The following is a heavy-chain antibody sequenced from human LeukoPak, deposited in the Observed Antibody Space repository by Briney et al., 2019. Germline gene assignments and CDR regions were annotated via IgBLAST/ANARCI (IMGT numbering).Heavy chain of an antibody. CDR2: INHSGST. Sequence: SETLSLTCAVYGGSFSGYYWSWIRQPPGKGLEWIGEINHSGSTNYNPSLKSRVTISVDTSKNQFSLKLSSVTAADTAVYYCARVPPLGYYYDSSGYYYGDWGQGTLVTVSS. J-gene: IGHJ4*02. V-gene: IGHV4-34*01. CDR3: ARVPPLGYYYDSSGYYYGD. CDR1: GGSFSGYY. D-gene: IGHD3-22*01.